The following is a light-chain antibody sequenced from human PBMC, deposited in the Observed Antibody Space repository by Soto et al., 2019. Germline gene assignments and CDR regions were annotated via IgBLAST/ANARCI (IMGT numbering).Light chain of an antibody. CDR2: LGS. CDR3: MQGTHWPHT. V-gene: IGKV2-28*01. J-gene: IGKJ1*01. Sequence: DIVMTQSPLSLPVTPGEPASISCRSNHSLLHNNGYNYLDWYMQKPGQSPQLLIYLGSNRASGVPDRFSGSGSGTDFTLKISRVEAADVGVYYCMQGTHWPHTFGQGTKVDIK. CDR1: HSLLHNNGYNY.